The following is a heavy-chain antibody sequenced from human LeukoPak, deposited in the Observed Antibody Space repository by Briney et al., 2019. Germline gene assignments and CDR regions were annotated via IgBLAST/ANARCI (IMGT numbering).Heavy chain of an antibody. J-gene: IGHJ6*03. CDR1: GYTFTSYD. V-gene: IGHV1-8*01. CDR3: ARSNNQSKYRSPYYYYYMDV. D-gene: IGHD1-14*01. Sequence: ASVKVSCKASGYTFTSYDINWVRQATGQGLEWMGWMNPNSGNTGYAQKFQGRVTMTRNTSISTAYMELSSLRSEDTAVYYCARSNNQSKYRSPYYYYYMDVWGKGTTVTVSS. CDR2: MNPNSGNT.